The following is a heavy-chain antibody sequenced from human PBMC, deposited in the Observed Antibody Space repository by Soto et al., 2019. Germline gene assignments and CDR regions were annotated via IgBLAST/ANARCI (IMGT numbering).Heavy chain of an antibody. CDR3: ARLSFALSKNNWFEP. CDR2: IFYLGSS. V-gene: IGHV4-39*01. Sequence: SETLSHTCTVSGDSIISSDFYWGWVRQPPGKGLEWIGSIFYLGSSYYNPSLKSRVTMSVHTSKNQFSLRLRSVTAADTALYFCARLSFALSKNNWFEPCRQGIMVTVSS. CDR1: GDSIISSDFY. J-gene: IGHJ5*02. D-gene: IGHD4-4*01.